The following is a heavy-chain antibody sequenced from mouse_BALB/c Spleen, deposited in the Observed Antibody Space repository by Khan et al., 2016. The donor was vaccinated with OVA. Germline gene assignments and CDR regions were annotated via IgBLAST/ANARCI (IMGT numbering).Heavy chain of an antibody. V-gene: IGHV5-6*01. CDR1: GFTFSSYG. Sequence: EVELVESGGDLVKPGGSLNLSCEASGFTFSSYGMSWLRQTPDKRLEWVATISNGGSYTYCPDSVKGRLTISRDNAKNTLYLQMTSLKSEDTAMYYCARHRFTTPTAWFAYWGPGTLVTVFA. CDR3: ARHRFTTPTAWFAY. D-gene: IGHD1-2*01. J-gene: IGHJ3*01. CDR2: ISNGGSYT.